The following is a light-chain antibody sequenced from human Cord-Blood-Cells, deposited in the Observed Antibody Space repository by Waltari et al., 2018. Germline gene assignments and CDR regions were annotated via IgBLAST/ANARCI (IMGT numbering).Light chain of an antibody. J-gene: IGLJ3*02. CDR2: EGS. Sequence: QSALTQPAYVSGSPGQSITISCTGTSSDVGSYNLVFWYHQHPGKAPKLMIYEGSKRPSGVSNRFSGSKSGNTASLTISGLQSEDEADYYCCSYAGSSTWVFGGGTKLTVL. CDR1: SSDVGSYNL. V-gene: IGLV2-23*01. CDR3: CSYAGSSTWV.